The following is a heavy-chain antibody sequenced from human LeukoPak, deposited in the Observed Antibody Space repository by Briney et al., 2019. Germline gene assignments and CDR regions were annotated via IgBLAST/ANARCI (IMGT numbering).Heavy chain of an antibody. CDR1: GFTFSSYG. CDR3: AKAMDKRQWLVLWAFDI. J-gene: IGHJ3*02. D-gene: IGHD6-19*01. Sequence: PGGSLRLSCAASGFTFSSYGMHWVRQAPGKGLEWVAVIWYDGSNKYYADSVKGRFTISRDNSKNTLYLQMNSLRAEDTAVYYCAKAMDKRQWLVLWAFDIWGQGTMVTVSS. CDR2: IWYDGSNK. V-gene: IGHV3-33*06.